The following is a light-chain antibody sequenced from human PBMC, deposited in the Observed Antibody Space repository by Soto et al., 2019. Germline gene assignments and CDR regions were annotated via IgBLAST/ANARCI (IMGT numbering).Light chain of an antibody. J-gene: IGKJ2*02. CDR1: QDINNY. V-gene: IGKV1-33*01. CDR3: QQFDSVPCT. Sequence: DIQMTQSPSSLSASVGDRVTITCQASQDINNYLIWYQHKPGTAPKLLIYDASTLGTGVSSRFSGGGSGTHFTFTISSLQPEDIATYYCQQFDSVPCTFGQGNKLELK. CDR2: DAS.